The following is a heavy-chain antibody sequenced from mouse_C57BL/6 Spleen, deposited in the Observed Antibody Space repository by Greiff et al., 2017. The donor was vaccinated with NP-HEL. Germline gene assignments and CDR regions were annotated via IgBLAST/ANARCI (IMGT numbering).Heavy chain of an antibody. D-gene: IGHD2-2*01. V-gene: IGHV7-3*01. CDR2: IRNKANGYTT. Sequence: EVKLVESGGGLVQPGGSLSLSCAASGFTFTDYYMSWVRQPPGKALEWLGFIRNKANGYTTEYSASVKGRFTISRDNSQSILYLQMNALRAEDSATYYCARDQSTMVTHWYFDVWGTGTTVTVSS. CDR3: ARDQSTMVTHWYFDV. CDR1: GFTFTDYY. J-gene: IGHJ1*03.